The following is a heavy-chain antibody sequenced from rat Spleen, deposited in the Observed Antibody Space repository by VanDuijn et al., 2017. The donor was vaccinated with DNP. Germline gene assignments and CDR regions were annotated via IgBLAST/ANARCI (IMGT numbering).Heavy chain of an antibody. D-gene: IGHD1-1*01. CDR3: AKDYSGDYFDY. CDR2: TSASDDGT. CDR1: GFTFSDSD. J-gene: IGHJ2*01. V-gene: IGHV5-25*01. Sequence: EVQLVESGGGLVQPGRSMKLSCEASGFTFSDSDMAWVRQAPTKGLEWVASTSASDDGTYYRDSVKGRFTISRDNAKSTLYLQMDSLRSEDTATYYCAKDYSGDYFDYWGQGVMVTVSS.